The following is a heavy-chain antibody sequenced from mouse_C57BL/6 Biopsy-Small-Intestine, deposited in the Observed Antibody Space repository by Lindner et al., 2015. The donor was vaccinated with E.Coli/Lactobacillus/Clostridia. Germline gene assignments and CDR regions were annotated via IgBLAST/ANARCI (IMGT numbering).Heavy chain of an antibody. CDR3: ARNRTYAMDY. CDR1: GYAFTNYL. Sequence: VQLRESGAELVRPGTSVKVSCKAFGYAFTNYLIEWVKQRPGQGLEWIGVINPGSGGTNYNEKFKGKATLTADKSSSTAYMQLSSLTSEDSAVYFCARNRTYAMDYWGQGTSVTVSS. J-gene: IGHJ4*01. CDR2: INPGSGGT. V-gene: IGHV1-54*01.